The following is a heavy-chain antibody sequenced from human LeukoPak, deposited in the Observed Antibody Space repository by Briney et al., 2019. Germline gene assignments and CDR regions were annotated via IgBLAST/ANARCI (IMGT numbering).Heavy chain of an antibody. J-gene: IGHJ3*02. V-gene: IGHV4-39*07. CDR1: GDSISNSAYY. D-gene: IGHD6-6*01. CDR3: ARDSRFSSIAARYLDVFDI. CDR2: FYYSSFT. Sequence: PSETLSLTCSVSGDSISNSAYYWGWIRQPPGKELEGIGTFYYSSFTHYNPVLRSRIAISVDTSKNQFSLKLRSVTAADTAVYYCARDSRFSSIAARYLDVFDIWGQGTMVTVSS.